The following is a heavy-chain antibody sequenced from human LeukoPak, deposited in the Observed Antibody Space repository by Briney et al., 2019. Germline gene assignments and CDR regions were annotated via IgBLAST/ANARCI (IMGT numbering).Heavy chain of an antibody. Sequence: ASVKVSCKASGYTFTSYGISWVRQAPGQGLEWMGWISAYNGNTNYAQRLQGRVTTTTDTSTSTAYMELRSLRSDDTAVYYCARDTGNTIFGVVVDYWGQGTLVTVSS. CDR1: GYTFTSYG. CDR3: ARDTGNTIFGVVVDY. J-gene: IGHJ4*02. CDR2: ISAYNGNT. D-gene: IGHD3-3*01. V-gene: IGHV1-18*01.